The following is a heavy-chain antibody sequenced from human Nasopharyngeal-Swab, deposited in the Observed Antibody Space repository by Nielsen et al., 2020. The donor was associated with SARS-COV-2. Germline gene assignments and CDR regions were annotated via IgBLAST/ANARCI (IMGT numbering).Heavy chain of an antibody. D-gene: IGHD2-2*01. CDR1: GASFSGYY. CDR2: ITRSGNT. Sequence: SQTLSLTGGLNGASFSGYYWGWISQPPGKGLEWIGDITRSGNTNYNPALKSRVTMSVATSKGEFSLKLTSVTAADTAIYFCARVNNGGGLVPASYSFFMDVWGKGTSVAVSS. J-gene: IGHJ6*03. V-gene: IGHV4-34*01. CDR3: ARVNNGGGLVPASYSFFMDV.